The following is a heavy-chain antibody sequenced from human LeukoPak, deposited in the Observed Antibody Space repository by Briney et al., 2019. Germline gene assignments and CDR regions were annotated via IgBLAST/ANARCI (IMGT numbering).Heavy chain of an antibody. D-gene: IGHD1-26*01. CDR2: ISYDGSNK. V-gene: IGHV3-30-3*01. CDR1: GFTFSSYA. CDR3: ARESGVGAYYYYGMDV. Sequence: GRSLRLSCAASGFTFSSYAMHWVRQAPGKGLEWVAVISYDGSNKYYADSVKGRFTISRDNSKNTLYLQMNSLRAEDTAVYYCARESGVGAYYYYGMDVWGQGTTVTVSS. J-gene: IGHJ6*02.